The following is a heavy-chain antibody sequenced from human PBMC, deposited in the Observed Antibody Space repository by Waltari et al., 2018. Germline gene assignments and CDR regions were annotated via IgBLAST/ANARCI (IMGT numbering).Heavy chain of an antibody. CDR1: GYTFTGSY. D-gene: IGHD7-27*01. J-gene: IGHJ2*01. CDR2: INPNSGGT. Sequence: QVQLVQSGAEVKKPGASVKVSCKASGYTFTGSYMHWVRQAPGQGLEWMGRINPNSGGTNYAQKFQGRVTMTRDTSISTAYMELSRLRSDDTAVYYCAREVNGNWGFSSNWYFDLWGRGTLVTVSS. V-gene: IGHV1-2*06. CDR3: AREVNGNWGFSSNWYFDL.